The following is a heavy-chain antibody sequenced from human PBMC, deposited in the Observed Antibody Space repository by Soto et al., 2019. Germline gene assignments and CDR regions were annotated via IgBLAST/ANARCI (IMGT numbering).Heavy chain of an antibody. CDR1: GYTFTSYG. Sequence: ASVKVSCKASGYTFTSYGISWVRQAPGQGLEWMGWISAYNGNTNYAQKLQGRVTMTTDTSTSTAYMELRSLRSDDTAVYYCARDRPFVYSSGFGGMDVWGQGTTVTVSS. CDR2: ISAYNGNT. V-gene: IGHV1-18*01. CDR3: ARDRPFVYSSGFGGMDV. D-gene: IGHD6-19*01. J-gene: IGHJ6*02.